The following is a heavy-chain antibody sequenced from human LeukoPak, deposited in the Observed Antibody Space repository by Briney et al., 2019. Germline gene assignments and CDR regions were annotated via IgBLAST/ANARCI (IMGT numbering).Heavy chain of an antibody. V-gene: IGHV3-20*04. J-gene: IGHJ3*02. D-gene: IGHD3-22*01. CDR3: ARGYYDSSGYLAQYTFDI. CDR1: GFTFDDYG. Sequence: GGSLRLSCAASGFTFDDYGMSWVRQAPGKGLEWVSGINWNGGSTGYADSVKGRFTISRDNAKNSLYLQMNSLRAEDTALYYCARGYYDSSGYLAQYTFDIWGQGTMVTVSS. CDR2: INWNGGST.